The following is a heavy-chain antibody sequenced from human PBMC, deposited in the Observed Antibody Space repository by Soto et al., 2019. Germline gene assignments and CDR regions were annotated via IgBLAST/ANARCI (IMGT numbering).Heavy chain of an antibody. Sequence: QVPLVQSGAEVKKPGASVKVSCKGSRYTFTSYGLHWVRQVPGQRLEWMGWINAGNGSTKYSQKFQGRVTITRDTSASTAYMEVSSLRSEDTAVYYCARDGYSYGYGPFGMDVWGQGTTVTVSS. D-gene: IGHD5-18*01. V-gene: IGHV1-3*01. CDR2: INAGNGST. CDR1: RYTFTSYG. J-gene: IGHJ6*02. CDR3: ARDGYSYGYGPFGMDV.